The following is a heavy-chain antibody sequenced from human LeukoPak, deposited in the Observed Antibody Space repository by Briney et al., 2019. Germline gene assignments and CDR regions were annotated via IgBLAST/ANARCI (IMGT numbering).Heavy chain of an antibody. CDR1: GFIFSTYS. V-gene: IGHV3-48*02. D-gene: IGHD1-26*01. Sequence: GGSLRLSCAASGFIFSTYSMTWVRQAPGKGLEWVSYISSSSSAIYYADSVRGRFTVSRDNAENFLYLQMKSLRDEDTAVYYCVRRQGYVGSLLDNWGQGTLVTVSS. CDR2: ISSSSSAI. CDR3: VRRQGYVGSLLDN. J-gene: IGHJ4*02.